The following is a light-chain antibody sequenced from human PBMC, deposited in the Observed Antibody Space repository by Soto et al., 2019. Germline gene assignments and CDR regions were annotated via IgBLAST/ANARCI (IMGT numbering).Light chain of an antibody. J-gene: IGLJ1*01. V-gene: IGLV2-14*01. CDR3: ASYTTSSTYV. CDR2: DVS. CDR1: SREVGGYSY. Sequence: QSVLTQPASVSGSPGQSIAISCTGTSREVGGYSYVSWYQQQPGKAPKLVISDVSNRPSGVSDRFSGSKSGNTASLTISGLQTEDEADYYCASYTTSSTYVFGTGTKVTVL.